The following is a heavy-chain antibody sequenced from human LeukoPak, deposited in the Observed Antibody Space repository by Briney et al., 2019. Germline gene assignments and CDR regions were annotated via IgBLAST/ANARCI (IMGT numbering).Heavy chain of an antibody. CDR1: GGSFSGYY. Sequence: SETLSLTCAVYGGSFSGYYWSWIRQPPKKGLEWIGEINHSGSTNYNPSLKSRVTISVDTSKNQFSLKVRSVTAADTAVYYCARGYDSSAYYPFNYWGQGTLVTVSS. D-gene: IGHD3-22*01. J-gene: IGHJ4*02. CDR2: INHSGST. V-gene: IGHV4-34*01. CDR3: ARGYDSSAYYPFNY.